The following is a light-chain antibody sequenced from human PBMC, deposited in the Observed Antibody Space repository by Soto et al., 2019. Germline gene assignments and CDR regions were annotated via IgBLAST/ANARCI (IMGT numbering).Light chain of an antibody. CDR2: EVT. CDR1: SSDVGNYNY. CDR3: SSHTRSSTNVV. J-gene: IGLJ2*01. V-gene: IGLV2-14*01. Sequence: QSALTQPASVSGSPGQSITISCTGTSSDVGNYNYVSWYQQHPGKAPKLMIYEVTNRPSGVSNRFSGSKSGNTASLTISGLKAEDEADYYCSSHTRSSTNVVFGGGTKVTVL.